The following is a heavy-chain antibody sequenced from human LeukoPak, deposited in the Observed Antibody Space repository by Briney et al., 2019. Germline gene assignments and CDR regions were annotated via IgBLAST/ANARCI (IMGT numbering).Heavy chain of an antibody. CDR1: GYTFTSYG. Sequence: ASVKVSCKASGYTFTSYGISWVRQAPGQGLEWMGWSSGYNGNTNYAQKLQGRVTMTTDTSTSTAYMELSSLGSDDTAVYYCARDGRGSRSSWFDPWGQGTLVIVSS. J-gene: IGHJ5*02. V-gene: IGHV1-18*01. CDR2: SSGYNGNT. D-gene: IGHD3-10*01. CDR3: ARDGRGSRSSWFDP.